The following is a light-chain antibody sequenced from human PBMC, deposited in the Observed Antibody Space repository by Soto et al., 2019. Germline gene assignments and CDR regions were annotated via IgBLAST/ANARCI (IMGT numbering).Light chain of an antibody. CDR1: SSDVGGYNY. J-gene: IGLJ2*01. Sequence: QSALTQPTSVSGSPGQSITISCTGTSSDVGGYNYVSWYQQHPGKVPKVMIFEVSNRPSGISHRFSGSKSGNTASLTISGLQAEDEADYYCSSYTTSGTLVFGGWAKLTVL. CDR2: EVS. V-gene: IGLV2-14*01. CDR3: SSYTTSGTLV.